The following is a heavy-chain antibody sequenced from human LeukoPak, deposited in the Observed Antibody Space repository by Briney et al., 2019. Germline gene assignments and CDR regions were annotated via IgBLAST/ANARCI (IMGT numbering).Heavy chain of an antibody. Sequence: GGSLRLSCIASGFTFNDHAMHWVRQPPGKGLEWVSSISWSSDDIVYAGSVKGRFTISRDNAKNSLYLQMDSPRVEDMAIYYCVKEVRGSGFLDRWGQGTLVTVSP. CDR3: VKEVRGSGFLDR. J-gene: IGHJ5*02. V-gene: IGHV3-9*03. CDR2: ISWSSDDI. CDR1: GFTFNDHA. D-gene: IGHD3-22*01.